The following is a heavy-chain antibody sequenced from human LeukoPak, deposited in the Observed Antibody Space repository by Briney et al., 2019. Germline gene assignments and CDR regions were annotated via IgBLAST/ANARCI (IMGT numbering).Heavy chain of an antibody. D-gene: IGHD5-24*01. Sequence: PSETLSLTCGVSGGTFSGYYWSWIRQPPGRGLEWIGEIYHSGKTNYNPTLKSRVTISVDASKREFSLRLNSVTAADAAVYYCARGNNFRFDYWGQETLVNVSS. V-gene: IGHV4-34*01. CDR1: GGTFSGYY. J-gene: IGHJ4*02. CDR3: ARGNNFRFDY. CDR2: IYHSGKT.